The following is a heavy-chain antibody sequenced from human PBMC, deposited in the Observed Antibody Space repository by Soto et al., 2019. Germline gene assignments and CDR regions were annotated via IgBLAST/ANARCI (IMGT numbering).Heavy chain of an antibody. Sequence: GGSLRLSCAASGFSFRTSGMHWVRQAPGKSLEWVTGLWYDRSGEDYTDSVKGRFTISRDNSNNMLYLQMNSLRVEDTAVYYCARGLPKVAGGAFDIWGQGTMVTVSS. V-gene: IGHV3-33*01. CDR3: ARGLPKVAGGAFDI. CDR2: LWYDRSGE. CDR1: GFSFRTSG. J-gene: IGHJ3*02. D-gene: IGHD3-16*01.